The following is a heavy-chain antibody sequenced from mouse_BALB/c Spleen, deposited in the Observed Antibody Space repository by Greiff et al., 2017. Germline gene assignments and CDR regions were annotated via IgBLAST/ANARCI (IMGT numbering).Heavy chain of an antibody. Sequence: EVQRVESGGGLVKPGGSLKLSCAASGFTFSSYAMSWVRQSPEKRLEWVAEISSGGSYTYYPDTVTGRFTISRDNAKNTLYLEMSSLRSEDTAMYYCARGYYYGSSYGYFDVWGAGTTVTVSS. CDR2: ISSGGSYT. CDR1: GFTFSSYA. J-gene: IGHJ1*01. V-gene: IGHV5-9-4*01. D-gene: IGHD1-1*01. CDR3: ARGYYYGSSYGYFDV.